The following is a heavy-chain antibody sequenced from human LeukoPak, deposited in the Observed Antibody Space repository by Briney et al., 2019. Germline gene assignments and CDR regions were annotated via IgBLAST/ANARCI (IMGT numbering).Heavy chain of an antibody. J-gene: IGHJ6*02. CDR3: ARFNGDYYGMDV. D-gene: IGHD4-17*01. Sequence: GGSLRLSCAASAFTFSSYEMNWVRQAPGKGLEWVSYIDSRGSTIYYADSVKGQFTISRDNAKNSLYLQMNSLRDEDTAFYYCARFNGDYYGMDVWGQGTTVTVSS. CDR1: AFTFSSYE. CDR2: IDSRGSTI. V-gene: IGHV3-48*03.